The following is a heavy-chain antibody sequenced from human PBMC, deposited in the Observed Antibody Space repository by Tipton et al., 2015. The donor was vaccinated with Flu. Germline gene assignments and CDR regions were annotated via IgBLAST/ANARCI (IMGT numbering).Heavy chain of an antibody. J-gene: IGHJ3*02. V-gene: IGHV4-31*03. CDR3: ARDPPEVDAFDI. Sequence: TLSLTCTVSGGSISSGGYYWSWIRQHPGKGLEWIGYIYYSGSTYYNPSLKSRVTISVDTSKNQFSLKLSSVTAADTAVYYCARDPPEVDAFDIWGQGTMVPVSS. CDR1: GGSISSGGYY. CDR2: IYYSGST.